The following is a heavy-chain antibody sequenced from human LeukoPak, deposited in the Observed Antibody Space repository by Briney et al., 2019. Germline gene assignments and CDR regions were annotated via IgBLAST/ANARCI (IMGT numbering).Heavy chain of an antibody. V-gene: IGHV3-30*02. CDR2: IRYDGSNK. J-gene: IGHJ6*03. Sequence: GGPLRLSCTASGFTFSSYWMSWVRQAPGKGLEWVAFIRYDGSNKYYADSVKGRFTISRDNSKNTLYLQMNSLRAEDTAVYYCAKVVVGQRTTYYYYYYMGVWGKGTTVTISS. CDR1: GFTFSSYW. CDR3: AKVVVGQRTTYYYYYYMGV. D-gene: IGHD6-25*01.